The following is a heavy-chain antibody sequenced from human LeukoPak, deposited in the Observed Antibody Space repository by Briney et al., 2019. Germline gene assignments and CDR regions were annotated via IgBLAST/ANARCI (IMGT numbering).Heavy chain of an antibody. CDR1: GFTFDNYA. J-gene: IGHJ4*02. D-gene: IGHD3-10*01. Sequence: GGSLRLSCAASGFTFDNYAMSWVRQAPGKGLEWVSTISDSGSTIYYADSVKGRFTISRDNSKNTLFLQMNSLRAEDTAVYYCAKDVFYYNVGYWGQGTLVTVSS. CDR2: ISDSGSTI. CDR3: AKDVFYYNVGY. V-gene: IGHV3-23*01.